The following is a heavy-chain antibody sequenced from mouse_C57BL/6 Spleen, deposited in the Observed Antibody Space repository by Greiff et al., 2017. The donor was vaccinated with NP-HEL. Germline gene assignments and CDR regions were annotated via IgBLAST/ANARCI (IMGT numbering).Heavy chain of an antibody. Sequence: EVKLMESGGGLVKPGGSLKLSCAASGFTFSDYGMHWVRQAPEKGLEWVAYISSGSSTIYYADTVKGRFTISRDNAKNTLFLQMTSLRSEDTAMYYCARNGRWLLSSYYFDYWGQGTTLTVST. CDR3: ARNGRWLLSSYYFDY. V-gene: IGHV5-17*01. J-gene: IGHJ2*01. CDR1: GFTFSDYG. CDR2: ISSGSSTI. D-gene: IGHD2-3*01.